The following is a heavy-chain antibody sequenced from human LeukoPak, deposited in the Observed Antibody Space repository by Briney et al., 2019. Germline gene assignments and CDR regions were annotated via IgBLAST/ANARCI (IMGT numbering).Heavy chain of an antibody. CDR3: ARDDDTSVVDY. Sequence: GGSLRLSCAGSGFTLSSYWMHWVRQAPGKGLVWVSRINSDGSSPSYADSVRGRFTISRDNAKNTLYLQMDSLRAEDTAVYYCARDDDTSVVDYWGQGTLVTVSS. CDR2: INSDGSSP. J-gene: IGHJ4*02. CDR1: GFTLSSYW. V-gene: IGHV3-74*01. D-gene: IGHD3-22*01.